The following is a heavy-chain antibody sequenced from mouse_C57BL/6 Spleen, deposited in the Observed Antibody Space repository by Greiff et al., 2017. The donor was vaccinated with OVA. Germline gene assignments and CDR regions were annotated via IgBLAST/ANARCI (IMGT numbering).Heavy chain of an antibody. Sequence: QVTLKVSGPELVKPGASVKISCKASGYAFSSSWMHWVKQRPGTGLEWIGRIYPGNGDTNYNGKFKGKATLTADKSSSTAYMQLSSLTSEDSAVYFCTSSWGYWGQGTTLTVSS. D-gene: IGHD1-1*01. CDR3: TSSWGY. CDR2: IYPGNGDT. V-gene: IGHV1-82*01. CDR1: GYAFSSSW. J-gene: IGHJ2*01.